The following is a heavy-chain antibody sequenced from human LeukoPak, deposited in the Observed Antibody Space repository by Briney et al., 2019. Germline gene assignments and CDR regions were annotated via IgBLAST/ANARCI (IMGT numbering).Heavy chain of an antibody. CDR2: INHSGST. J-gene: IGHJ4*02. CDR1: GGSFSGYY. Sequence: PSETLSLPCAVYGGSFSGYYWSWIRQPPGKGLEWIGEINHSGSTNYNPSLKSRVTISVDKSKNQFSLKLSSVTAADPAVYYCARAHIVGVPAANLVGRKLLKKDFYFDYGGEGTLHTV. V-gene: IGHV4-34*01. D-gene: IGHD2-2*01. CDR3: ARAHIVGVPAANLVGRKLLKKDFYFDY.